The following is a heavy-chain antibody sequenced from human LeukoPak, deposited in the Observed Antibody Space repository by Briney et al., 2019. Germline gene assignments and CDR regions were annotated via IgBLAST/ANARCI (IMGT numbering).Heavy chain of an antibody. V-gene: IGHV4-59*01. CDR3: ARVTYYYDSSGYHPYYFDY. CDR2: IYYSGST. Sequence: SETLSLTCTVSGDSISSYYWSWIRQPPGKGLEWIGYIYYSGSTNYNPSLKSRVTISVDTSKNQFSLKLSSVTAADTAVYYCARVTYYYDSSGYHPYYFDYWGQGTLVTVSS. J-gene: IGHJ4*02. D-gene: IGHD3-22*01. CDR1: GDSISSYY.